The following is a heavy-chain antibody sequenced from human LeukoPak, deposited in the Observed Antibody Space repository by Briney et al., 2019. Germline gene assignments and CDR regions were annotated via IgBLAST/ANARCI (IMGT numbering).Heavy chain of an antibody. Sequence: GGSLRLSCAASGFTFSSYGMHWVRQAPGKGLEWVAFIRYDGSNKYYADSVKGRFTISRDNSKNTLYLQMNSLRAEDTAVYYCARAPTRGYYDRSAFDIWAKGQWSPSLQ. CDR1: GFTFSSYG. J-gene: IGHJ3*02. D-gene: IGHD3-22*01. V-gene: IGHV3-30*02. CDR2: IRYDGSNK. CDR3: ARAPTRGYYDRSAFDI.